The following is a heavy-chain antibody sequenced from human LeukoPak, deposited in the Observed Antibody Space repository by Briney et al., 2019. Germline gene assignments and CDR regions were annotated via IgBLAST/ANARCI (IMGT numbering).Heavy chain of an antibody. V-gene: IGHV1-18*01. CDR3: ARDRATTGYYGMDV. J-gene: IGHJ6*02. D-gene: IGHD5-12*01. Sequence: ASVKVSCKASGYTFTSYGISWVRQAPGQGLEWMGWISAYNGNTNYAQKFQGRVTITADKSTSTAYMELSSLRSEDTAVYYCARDRATTGYYGMDVWGQGTTVTVSS. CDR1: GYTFTSYG. CDR2: ISAYNGNT.